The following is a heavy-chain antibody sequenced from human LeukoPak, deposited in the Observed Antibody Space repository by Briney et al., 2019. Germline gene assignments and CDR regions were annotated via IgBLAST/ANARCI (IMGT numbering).Heavy chain of an antibody. J-gene: IGHJ4*02. CDR1: GGSISSGGYY. V-gene: IGHV4-31*03. CDR2: IYYSGST. D-gene: IGHD5-18*01. Sequence: SQTLSLTCTVSGGSISSGGYYWSWIRQHPGKGLEWIGYIYYSGSTYYNPSLKSRVTISVDTSKNQFSLRLSSVTAADTAVYYCARVGRGYSSERWGQGTLVTVSS. CDR3: ARVGRGYSSER.